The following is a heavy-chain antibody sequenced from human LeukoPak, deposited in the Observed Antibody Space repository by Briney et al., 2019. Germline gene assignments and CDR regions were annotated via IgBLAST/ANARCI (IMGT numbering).Heavy chain of an antibody. Sequence: ASVKVSCKASGYTFTGYYMHWVRQAPGQGLEWMGWINPNSGGTNYAQKFQGRVTMTRDTSISTAYMELSRLRSDDTAVYYCARGGRGTMIVVVMEFGYWGQGTLVTVSS. CDR1: GYTFTGYY. CDR2: INPNSGGT. V-gene: IGHV1-2*02. CDR3: ARGGRGTMIVVVMEFGY. J-gene: IGHJ4*02. D-gene: IGHD3-22*01.